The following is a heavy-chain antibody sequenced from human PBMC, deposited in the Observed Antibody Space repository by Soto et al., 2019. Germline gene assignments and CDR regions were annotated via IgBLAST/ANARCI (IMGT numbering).Heavy chain of an antibody. J-gene: IGHJ4*02. CDR1: GGSITPYY. CDR2: ISSSGFT. Sequence: QVQLQESGPGLVKPSETLSLTCTVSGGSITPYYWSWIRQPPGKRLEWIGYISSSGFTNYNPSLNRRVTISVDTSKNQFPLKLSSVTAADTAVYYCVRDCYSSSCFDLWGQGTLVTVSS. CDR3: VRDCYSSSCFDL. D-gene: IGHD6-13*01. V-gene: IGHV4-59*01.